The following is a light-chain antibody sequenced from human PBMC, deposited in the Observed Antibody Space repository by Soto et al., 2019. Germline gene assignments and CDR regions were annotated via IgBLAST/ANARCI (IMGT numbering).Light chain of an antibody. J-gene: IGLJ2*01. Sequence: SYELTQPPSVSVAPGQTASFTWGGDNIGTRSVRWYQQKPGQAPVLVVYDNSDRPSGIPERFSGSNSGNTATLTISRVEAGDEADYYCQVWDSDLGHLVVFGEGTKLTVL. CDR1: NIGTRS. CDR3: QVWDSDLGHLVV. V-gene: IGLV3-21*02. CDR2: DNS.